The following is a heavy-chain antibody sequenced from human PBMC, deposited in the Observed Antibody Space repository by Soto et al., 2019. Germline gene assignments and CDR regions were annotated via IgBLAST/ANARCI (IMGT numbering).Heavy chain of an antibody. J-gene: IGHJ4*02. V-gene: IGHV1-18*01. CDR2: ISPHNGNT. CDR1: GYAFASYG. Sequence: ASVKVSCKASGYAFASYGINWVRQAPGQGLEWMGWISPHNGNTNYEQNLQGRVTMTTDTSTSTAFMDLRSLRSDDTAVYYRATSLGYTSGWEFDHWGQGTLVTVSS. D-gene: IGHD6-19*01. CDR3: ATSLGYTSGWEFDH.